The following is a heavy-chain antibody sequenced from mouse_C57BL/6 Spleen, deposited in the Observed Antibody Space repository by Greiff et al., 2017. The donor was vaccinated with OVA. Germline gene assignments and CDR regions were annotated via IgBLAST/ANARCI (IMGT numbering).Heavy chain of an antibody. Sequence: QVQLQQSGAELAKPGASVKLSCKASGYTFTSYRMHWVKQRPGQGLEWIGYINPSSGYTKYNQKFKDKATLTADKSSSTAYMQLSSLTYEDSAVYYCAREGEGNYDAMDYWGQGTSVTVSS. D-gene: IGHD2-1*01. CDR1: GYTFTSYR. CDR2: INPSSGYT. V-gene: IGHV1-7*01. CDR3: AREGEGNYDAMDY. J-gene: IGHJ4*01.